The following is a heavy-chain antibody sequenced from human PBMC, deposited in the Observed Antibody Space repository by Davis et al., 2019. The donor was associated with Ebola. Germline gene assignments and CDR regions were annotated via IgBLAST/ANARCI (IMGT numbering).Heavy chain of an antibody. CDR3: ARVITRHNWYFDL. V-gene: IGHV3-30-3*01. CDR2: ISYDGSNK. Sequence: PGKSLKISCAASGFTFSSYAMHWVRQAPGKGLEWVAVISYDGSNKYYADSVKGRFTISRDNSKNTLYLQMNSLRAEDTAVYYCARVITRHNWYFDLWGRGTLVTVSS. CDR1: GFTFSSYA. D-gene: IGHD3-16*01. J-gene: IGHJ2*01.